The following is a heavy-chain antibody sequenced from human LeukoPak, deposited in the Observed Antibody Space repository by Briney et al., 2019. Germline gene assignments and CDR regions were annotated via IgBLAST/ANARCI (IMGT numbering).Heavy chain of an antibody. V-gene: IGHV4-31*11. J-gene: IGHJ5*02. CDR1: GGSISSGGYY. D-gene: IGHD3-9*01. Sequence: PSQTLSLTCAVSGGSISSGGYYWSWIRQHPGKGLEWIGYIYYSGSTYYNPSLKSRVTISVDTSKNQFSLKLSSVTAADTAVYYCARVLFLLSIWFDPWGQGTLVTVSS. CDR2: IYYSGST. CDR3: ARVLFLLSIWFDP.